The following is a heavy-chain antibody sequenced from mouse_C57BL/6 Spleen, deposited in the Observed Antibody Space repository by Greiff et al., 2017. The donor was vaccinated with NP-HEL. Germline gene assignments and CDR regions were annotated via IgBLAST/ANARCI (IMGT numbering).Heavy chain of an antibody. CDR3: TAYKFDY. J-gene: IGHJ3*01. V-gene: IGHV1-15*01. CDR1: GYTFTDYG. CDR2: IDPDTGGT. Sequence: QVQLQQPGAELVRPGASVTLSCKASGYTFTDYGMHWVKQTPVHGLEWIGAIDPDTGGTAYNQKFKGKAILTADKSSSTAYMELRSLTSEDSAVYYWTAYKFDYWGQGTPVTVSA.